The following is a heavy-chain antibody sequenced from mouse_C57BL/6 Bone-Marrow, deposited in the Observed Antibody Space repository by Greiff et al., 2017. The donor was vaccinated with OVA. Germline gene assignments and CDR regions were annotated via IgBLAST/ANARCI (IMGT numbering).Heavy chain of an antibody. CDR2: INPNNGGT. D-gene: IGHD1-2*01. CDR3: EREGVWDYGCAWFAY. V-gene: IGHV1-22*01. J-gene: IGHJ3*01. CDR1: GYTFTDYN. Sequence: EVQLQQSGPELVKPGASVKMSCKASGYTFTDYNMHWVKQSHGKSLEWIGYINPNNGGTSYNQKFKGKATLTVNKSSSTAYMELRSLTSEDSAVYCCEREGVWDYGCAWFAYWGQGTLVTVSA.